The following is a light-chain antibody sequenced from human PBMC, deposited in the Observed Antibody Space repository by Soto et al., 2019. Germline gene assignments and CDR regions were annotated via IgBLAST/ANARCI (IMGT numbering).Light chain of an antibody. J-gene: IGKJ2*01. CDR2: GAS. CDR3: QQYGSSPPHT. CDR1: QSVSSSY. Sequence: EIVLTQSPGTLSLSPGERATLSCRASQSVSSSYLGWYQQKPGQAPRLLIYGASSRATGIPDRFSGSGSGTDLALTISRLEPEDFAVYYWQQYGSSPPHTFGQGTKLEIK. V-gene: IGKV3-20*01.